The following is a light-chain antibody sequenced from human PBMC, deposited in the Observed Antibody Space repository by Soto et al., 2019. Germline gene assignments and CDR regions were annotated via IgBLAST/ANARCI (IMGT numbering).Light chain of an antibody. J-gene: IGLJ1*01. V-gene: IGLV1-40*01. Sequence: SVLTQPPSVSGAPGQRVTISCTGSSSNIGAGYDVHWYQQRPGTAPKLLIFGNINRPSGVPDRFSGSKSGTSASLAITGLQAEDEGDYYCQSFDSSLSGFVFGTGTKLTVL. CDR2: GNI. CDR3: QSFDSSLSGFV. CDR1: SSNIGAGYD.